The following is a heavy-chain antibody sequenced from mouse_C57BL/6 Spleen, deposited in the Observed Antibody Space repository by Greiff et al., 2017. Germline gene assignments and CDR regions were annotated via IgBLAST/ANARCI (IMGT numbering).Heavy chain of an antibody. J-gene: IGHJ4*01. D-gene: IGHD2-1*01. Sequence: QVQLQQPGAELVKPGASVKLSCKASGYTFTSYWMHWVKQRPGQGLEWIGMIHPNSGSTNYNEKFKSKATLTVDKSSSTAYMQLSSLTSEDSAVXYCARGDGNYDYYAMDYWGQGTSVTVSS. CDR2: IHPNSGST. V-gene: IGHV1-64*01. CDR3: ARGDGNYDYYAMDY. CDR1: GYTFTSYW.